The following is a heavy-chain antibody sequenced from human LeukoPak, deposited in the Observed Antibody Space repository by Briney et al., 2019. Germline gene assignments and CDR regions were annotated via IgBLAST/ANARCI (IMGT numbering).Heavy chain of an antibody. CDR2: ISSSSSYI. V-gene: IGHV3-21*01. D-gene: IGHD3-3*01. J-gene: IGHJ6*02. CDR1: GFTFSSYS. CDR3: ARDGSEYYDFWSGELTYGMDV. Sequence: GGSLRLSCAASGFTFSSYSMNWVRQAPGKGLEWVSSISSSSSYIYYADSVKGRFTISRDNAKNSLYLQTNSLRAEDTAVYYCARDGSEYYDFWSGELTYGMDVWGQGTTVTVSS.